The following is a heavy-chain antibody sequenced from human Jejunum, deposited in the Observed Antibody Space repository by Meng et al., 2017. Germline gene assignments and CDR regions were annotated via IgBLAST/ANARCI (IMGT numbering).Heavy chain of an antibody. Sequence: ITLNAFGPTLVKPTQTLTLTCPFSGFHLSTRGVGVGWIRQPPGKALEWLAVIYWDDDKRYSPSLKTRVTITKDTSKNQVVLTMTNMDPVDTATYYCARKGALEPLDYWGQGTLVTVSS. J-gene: IGHJ4*02. D-gene: IGHD1-1*01. CDR3: ARKGALEPLDY. CDR2: IYWDDDK. V-gene: IGHV2-5*02. CDR1: GFHLSTRGVG.